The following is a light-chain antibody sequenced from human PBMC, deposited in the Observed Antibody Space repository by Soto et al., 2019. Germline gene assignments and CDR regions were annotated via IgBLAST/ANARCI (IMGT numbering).Light chain of an antibody. CDR1: SSDVGGYNF. Sequence: QSVLTQPASVSGSPGQSVTISCAGTSSDVGGYNFVSWYQQHPGKAPQLMIYDVSSRPSGVSNRFSGSKSGNTASLTISGLQAEDEADYYCSSYTSSYTYVFGTGTKFTVL. J-gene: IGLJ1*01. CDR3: SSYTSSYTYV. CDR2: DVS. V-gene: IGLV2-14*03.